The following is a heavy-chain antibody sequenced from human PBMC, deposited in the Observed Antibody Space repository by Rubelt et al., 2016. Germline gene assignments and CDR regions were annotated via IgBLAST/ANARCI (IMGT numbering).Heavy chain of an antibody. J-gene: IGHJ4*02. V-gene: IGHV3-48*04. D-gene: IGHD3-16*02. CDR3: ARDRAGGSFDY. CDR2: ITSSSSTI. Sequence: VQLVESGGGVVQPGGSLRLSCAASGFTFSSYAMNWVRQAPGKGLEWVSFITSSSSTIYYADSVKGRFTISSDNAKSSVYLQMDSLRAEDTAVCYCARDRAGGSFDYWGQGILVTVAS. CDR1: GFTFSSYA.